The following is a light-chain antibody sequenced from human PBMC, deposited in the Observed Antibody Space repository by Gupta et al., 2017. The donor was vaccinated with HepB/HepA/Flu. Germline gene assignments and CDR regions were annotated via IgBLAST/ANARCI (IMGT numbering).Light chain of an antibody. V-gene: IGKV3-11*01. J-gene: IGKJ5*01. CDR1: QSVSRY. CDR2: DAS. CDR3: QQRTNGPPWIT. Sequence: EIVLTQSPATLSLSPGERATLSCRASQSVSRYLAWYQQKPGQAPRLLIYDASNRATGITARFSGSGAGTDFTLTISSREPEDFAVYYCQQRTNGPPWITFGQGPRLEIK.